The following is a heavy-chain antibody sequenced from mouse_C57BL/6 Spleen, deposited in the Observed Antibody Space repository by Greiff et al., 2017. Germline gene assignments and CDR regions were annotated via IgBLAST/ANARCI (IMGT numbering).Heavy chain of an antibody. J-gene: IGHJ4*01. Sequence: QVQLQQSGAELARPGASVKLSCTASGYTFTSYGISWVKQRTGQGLEWIGEIYPRSGNTYYNEKFKGKATLTADKSSSTAYMELRSLTSEDAAVYLCESGGGFTGGYYAMDYWGQGTSVTVSS. D-gene: IGHD1-1*01. CDR3: ESGGGFTGGYYAMDY. CDR2: IYPRSGNT. V-gene: IGHV1-81*01. CDR1: GYTFTSYG.